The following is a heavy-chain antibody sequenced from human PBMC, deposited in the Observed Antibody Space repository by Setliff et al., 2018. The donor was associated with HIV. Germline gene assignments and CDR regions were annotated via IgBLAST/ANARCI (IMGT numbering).Heavy chain of an antibody. CDR3: AKDPDRACSSEFCYTTLGRVDY. V-gene: IGHV4-59*11. D-gene: IGHD2-2*01. CDR1: GASIKSHY. Sequence: SETLSLTCIVFGASIKSHYWSWIRQSPGKRLEWIGSLSSSGRTRYNPSLESRVTISVDTSKNQFSLNLNSVTAADTAVYYCAKDPDRACSSEFCYTTLGRVDYWGQGRLVTVS. CDR2: LSSSGRT. J-gene: IGHJ4*02.